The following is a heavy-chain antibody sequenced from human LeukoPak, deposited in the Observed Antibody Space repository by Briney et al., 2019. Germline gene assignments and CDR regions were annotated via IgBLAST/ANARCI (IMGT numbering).Heavy chain of an antibody. Sequence: PGRSLRLSCAASGFTFSSYAMSWVRQAPGKGLEWVSAISGSGGSTYYADSVKGRFTISRDNSKNTLYLQMNSLRAEDTAVYYCAKDPVKYSSNNDWFDPWGQGTLVTVSS. V-gene: IGHV3-23*01. CDR1: GFTFSSYA. CDR3: AKDPVKYSSNNDWFDP. D-gene: IGHD6-19*01. J-gene: IGHJ5*02. CDR2: ISGSGGST.